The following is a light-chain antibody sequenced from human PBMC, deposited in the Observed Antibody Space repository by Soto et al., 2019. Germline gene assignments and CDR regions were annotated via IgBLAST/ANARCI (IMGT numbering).Light chain of an antibody. V-gene: IGKV2-28*01. CDR2: LGS. CDR3: RQVLQPPYP. Sequence: EIVMTQSPLSLPVTPGEPASISCRSSQSLLHSNGYNYLDWYLQKPGQSPQVLIYLGSNRASGAPTGFGGIGSGPNFTRQSAEGEVENVGINNCRQVLQPPYPFGGGPNWRSN. CDR1: QSLLHSNGYNY. J-gene: IGKJ2*01.